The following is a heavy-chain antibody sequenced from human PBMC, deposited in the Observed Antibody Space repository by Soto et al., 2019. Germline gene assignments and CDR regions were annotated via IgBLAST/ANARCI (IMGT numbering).Heavy chain of an antibody. CDR3: ARVGWVAATFFDP. V-gene: IGHV3-11*01. CDR2: ISSSGSTR. D-gene: IGHD1-26*01. Sequence: LRLSCAASGFTFSDYYMSWIRQTPGKGLEWVSYISSSGSTRYYADSVKGRFTISRDNAKNSLYLQMNSLRAEDTAVYYCARVGWVAATFFDPWGQGTLVTVSS. CDR1: GFTFSDYY. J-gene: IGHJ5*02.